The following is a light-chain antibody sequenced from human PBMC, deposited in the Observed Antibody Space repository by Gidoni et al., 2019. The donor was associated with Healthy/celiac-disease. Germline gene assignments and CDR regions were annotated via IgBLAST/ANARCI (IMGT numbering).Light chain of an antibody. CDR2: DAT. V-gene: IGKV3-11*01. Sequence: EIVLTQSPATLSFSPGDRATISCRASQSVSSYLDWYQQKPGQAPMLLIYDATNKATGLPARFSGSGAGAYFTLTSSMLEPEDFAVYYCQQRSNWPTFGQGTKLEIK. J-gene: IGKJ2*01. CDR3: QQRSNWPT. CDR1: QSVSSY.